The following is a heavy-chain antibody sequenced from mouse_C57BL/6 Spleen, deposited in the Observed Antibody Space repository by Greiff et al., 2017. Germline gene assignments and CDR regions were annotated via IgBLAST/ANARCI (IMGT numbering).Heavy chain of an antibody. V-gene: IGHV1-82*01. Sequence: QVQLKESGPELAKPGASVKISCKASGYAFSSYWMNWVKQRPGKGLEWIGRIYPGDGDTNYNGKFKGKATLTADKSSSKAYMQLISLTSEDSEVXFWASSYDSSALDVWGTGTTVTVSS. CDR2: IYPGDGDT. J-gene: IGHJ1*03. CDR1: GYAFSSYW. D-gene: IGHD1-1*01. CDR3: ASSYDSSALDV.